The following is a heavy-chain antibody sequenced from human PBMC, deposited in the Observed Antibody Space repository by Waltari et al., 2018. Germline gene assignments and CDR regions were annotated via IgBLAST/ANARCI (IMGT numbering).Heavy chain of an antibody. Sequence: EVQLVESGGGLVQPGGSLRLTCVASEFTFSSYWINWVRQAPGKGLEWVATIKQDGSEKYYVDSVKGRFTISRDNAKNSLYLQMNSLRAEDTAVYYCARGRDHYYYMDVWGKGTTVTVSS. V-gene: IGHV3-7*03. CDR1: EFTFSSYW. CDR3: ARGRDHYYYMDV. J-gene: IGHJ6*03. CDR2: IKQDGSEK.